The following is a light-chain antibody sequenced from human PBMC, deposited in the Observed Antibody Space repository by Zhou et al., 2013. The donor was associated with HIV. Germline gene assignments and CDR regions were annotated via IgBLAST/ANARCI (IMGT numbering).Light chain of an antibody. CDR2: QAS. CDR3: QDYGDSSRT. J-gene: IGKJ4*01. Sequence: DVQLTQSPPTLSASVGDKVTITCRASRTISPWLAWYQQKPGGAPKLLVYQASTLESRVPSRFRGRGSGAEFQLSIVSLQPEDFATYYCQDYGDSSRTFGRGTRVEMK. V-gene: IGKV1-5*03. CDR1: RTISPW.